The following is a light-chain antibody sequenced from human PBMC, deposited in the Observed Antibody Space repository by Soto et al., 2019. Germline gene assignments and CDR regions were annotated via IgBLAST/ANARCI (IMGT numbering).Light chain of an antibody. CDR1: NIGSKS. J-gene: IGLJ2*01. Sequence: SYELTQPPSVSVAPGKTARITCGGNNIGSKSVHWYQQKPGQAPVLVIYYDSDRPSGIPERFSGSNSGNTATLTISRVEAGDAADYYSQVWDSSSASHLVFGGGTNLTVL. CDR3: QVWDSSSASHLV. V-gene: IGLV3-21*04. CDR2: YDS.